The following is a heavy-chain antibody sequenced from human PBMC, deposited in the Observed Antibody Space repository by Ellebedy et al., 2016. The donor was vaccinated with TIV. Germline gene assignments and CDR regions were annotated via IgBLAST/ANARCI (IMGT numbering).Heavy chain of an antibody. CDR3: ARGLTSCRGDNCRHPISTVFDI. CDR2: IHHSGTT. V-gene: IGHV4-34*01. D-gene: IGHD2-21*01. J-gene: IGHJ3*02. CDR1: GGSFSHSS. Sequence: MPSETLSLTCTLSGGSFSHSSLTWLRQPPGKGLEWTAEIHHSGTTDYHPSLKHRVTLSEEPSNSQFSLNLTSVTAADTALYDCARGLTSCRGDNCRHPISTVFDIWGQGTMVTVSS.